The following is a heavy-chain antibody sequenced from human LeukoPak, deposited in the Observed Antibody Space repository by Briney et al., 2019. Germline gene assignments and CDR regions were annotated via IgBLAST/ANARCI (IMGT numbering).Heavy chain of an antibody. D-gene: IGHD4-17*01. J-gene: IGHJ4*02. CDR2: IYYSGST. Sequence: SETLSLTCTVSGGSISSYYWSWIRQPPGKGLEWIGYIYYSGSTNYNPSLKSRVTISVDTSKDQFSLKLSSVTAADTAVYYCARLYGDYNFDYWGQGTLVTVSS. V-gene: IGHV4-59*08. CDR1: GGSISSYY. CDR3: ARLYGDYNFDY.